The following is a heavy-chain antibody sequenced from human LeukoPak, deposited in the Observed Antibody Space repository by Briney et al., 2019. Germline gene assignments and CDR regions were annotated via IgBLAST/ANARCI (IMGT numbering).Heavy chain of an antibody. D-gene: IGHD2-15*01. CDR3: AKDHYYCSGGSCYSSYYYGMDV. Sequence: PGGSLRLSCAASGFTFSSYGMHWVRQAPGKGLEGVAVISYDGSNKYYADSVKSRFTISRDNSKNTLYLQMNSLRAEDTAVYYCAKDHYYCSGGSCYSSYYYGMDVWGQGTTVTVSS. CDR2: ISYDGSNK. J-gene: IGHJ6*02. CDR1: GFTFSSYG. V-gene: IGHV3-30*18.